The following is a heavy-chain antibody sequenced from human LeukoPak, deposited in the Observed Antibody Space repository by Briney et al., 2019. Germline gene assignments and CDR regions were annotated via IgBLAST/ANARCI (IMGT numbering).Heavy chain of an antibody. CDR2: ISGSGGST. V-gene: IGHV3-23*01. CDR1: GFTFSSYA. D-gene: IGHD5-18*01. Sequence: GGSLRLSCAASGFTFSSYAMSWVRQAPGKGLEWVSAISGSGGSTYYADSVKGRFTISRDNSKNTLYLQMNSLRAEDTAVCYCANPTWIQLGLMIPYFDYWGQGTLVTVSS. J-gene: IGHJ4*02. CDR3: ANPTWIQLGLMIPYFDY.